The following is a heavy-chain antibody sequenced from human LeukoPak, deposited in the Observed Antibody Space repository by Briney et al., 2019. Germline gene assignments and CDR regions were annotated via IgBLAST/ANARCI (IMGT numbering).Heavy chain of an antibody. J-gene: IGHJ6*03. CDR3: ARVSSPSYYYYYMDV. Sequence: KTGGSLRLSCAASGFTFSSYSMNWVRQAAGKGLEWVSSISSSSSYIYYADSVKGRFTISRDNAKNSLYLQMNSLRAEDTAVYYCARVSSPSYYYYYMDVWGKGTTVTVSS. CDR2: ISSSSSYI. V-gene: IGHV3-21*01. CDR1: GFTFSSYS.